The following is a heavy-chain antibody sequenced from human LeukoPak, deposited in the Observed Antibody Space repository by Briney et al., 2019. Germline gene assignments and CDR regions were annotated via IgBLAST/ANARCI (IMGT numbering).Heavy chain of an antibody. CDR2: MNPNSGNT. V-gene: IGHV1-8*01. Sequence: ASVKVSCKASGYTFTSYDINWVRQATGQGVEWMGWMNPNSGNTGYAQKFQDRVTMTRNTSISTAYMELSSLRSEDTAVYYCARGGSLRRTGTTLGYWGQGTLVTVSS. J-gene: IGHJ4*02. CDR1: GYTFTSYD. CDR3: ARGGSLRRTGTTLGY. D-gene: IGHD4-17*01.